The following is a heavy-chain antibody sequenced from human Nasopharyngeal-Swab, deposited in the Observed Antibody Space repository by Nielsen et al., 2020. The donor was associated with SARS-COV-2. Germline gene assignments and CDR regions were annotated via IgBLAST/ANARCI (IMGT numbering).Heavy chain of an antibody. J-gene: IGHJ3*02. V-gene: IGHV3-64*04. D-gene: IGHD3-9*01. CDR1: GFTFSSYA. CDR2: ISSNGGST. Sequence: GGSLRLSCSASGFTFSSYAMHWVRQAPGKGLEYVSAISSNGGSTYYADSVKGRFTISRDNSKNTLYLQMNSLRAEDTAVYYCAKDPNDLTYYDILTGRDIAFDIWGQGTMVTVSS. CDR3: AKDPNDLTYYDILTGRDIAFDI.